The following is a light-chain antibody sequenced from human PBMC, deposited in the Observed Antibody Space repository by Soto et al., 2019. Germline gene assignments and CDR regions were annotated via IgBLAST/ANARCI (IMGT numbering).Light chain of an antibody. CDR3: QQRSNWPIT. Sequence: EIVLTQSPATLSLSPGERATLSCRTSQSVSKYFAWYQQKPGRAPRLLIYEASSRATGIRARFIGSGAGTDFTLTISSLEPEDFAIYYCQQRSNWPITCGQGTRLEIK. J-gene: IGKJ5*01. CDR1: QSVSKY. V-gene: IGKV3-11*01. CDR2: EAS.